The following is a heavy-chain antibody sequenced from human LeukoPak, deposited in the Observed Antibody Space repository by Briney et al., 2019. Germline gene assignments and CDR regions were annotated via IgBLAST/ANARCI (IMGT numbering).Heavy chain of an antibody. CDR2: IGTAGDT. CDR1: GFTFRSYD. J-gene: IGHJ4*02. D-gene: IGHD1-1*01. Sequence: GGSLRLSCAASGFTFRSYDMHWVRQATGKGLEWVSAIGTAGDTYYPGSVKGRFTISRENAKNSLYLQMNSLRAGDTAVYYCARASGGTTTTEGSFDYWGQGTLVTVSS. V-gene: IGHV3-13*01. CDR3: ARASGGTTTTEGSFDY.